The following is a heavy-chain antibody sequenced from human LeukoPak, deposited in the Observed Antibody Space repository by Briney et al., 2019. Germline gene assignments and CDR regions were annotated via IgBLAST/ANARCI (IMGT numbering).Heavy chain of an antibody. CDR2: TYYRSKWYN. J-gene: IGHJ6*03. D-gene: IGHD2-2*01. Sequence: SQTLSLTCAISGDSVSSNSAAWNWIRQSPSRGLEWLGRTYYRSKWYNDYAVSVKSRITINPDTSKNQFSLKLSSVTAADTAVYYCARVYCSSTSCYPYSHYYMDVWGKGTTVTVSS. CDR1: GDSVSSNSAA. V-gene: IGHV6-1*01. CDR3: ARVYCSSTSCYPYSHYYMDV.